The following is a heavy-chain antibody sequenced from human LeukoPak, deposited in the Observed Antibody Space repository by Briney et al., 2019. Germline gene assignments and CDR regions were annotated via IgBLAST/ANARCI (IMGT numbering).Heavy chain of an antibody. CDR2: INPNSGGT. CDR3: AREGKDYYDSSGGPFDY. CDR1: GYTFTGYY. D-gene: IGHD3-22*01. J-gene: IGHJ4*02. V-gene: IGHV1-2*02. Sequence: ASVKVSCKASGYTFTGYYMHWVRQAPGQGLEWMGWINPNSGGTNYAQKFQGRVTMTRDTSISTAYMELSRLRSDDTAVYYCAREGKDYYDSSGGPFDYRGQGTLVTVSS.